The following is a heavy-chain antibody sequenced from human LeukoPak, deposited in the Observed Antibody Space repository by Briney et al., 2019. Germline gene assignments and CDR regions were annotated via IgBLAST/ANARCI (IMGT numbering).Heavy chain of an antibody. CDR3: VTYYFDSSGPKKNY. J-gene: IGHJ4*02. CDR2: IYHSGST. CDR1: GGSISSGGYS. V-gene: IGHV4-30-2*01. D-gene: IGHD3-22*01. Sequence: SETLSLTCAVSGGSISSGGYSWRWIRQPPGTGLEWIGYIYHSGSTYYNPSLKSRVTISVDTSKKQFSLKLSSVTAADTAVYYCVTYYFDSSGPKKNYWGQGTLVTVSS.